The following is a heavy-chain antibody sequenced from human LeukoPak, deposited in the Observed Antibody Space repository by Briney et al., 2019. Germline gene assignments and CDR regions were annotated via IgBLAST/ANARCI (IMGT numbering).Heavy chain of an antibody. CDR1: GASISSYY. V-gene: IGHV4-39*07. J-gene: IGHJ6*03. D-gene: IGHD3-3*01. CDR3: ARAVDFWSGYYAYYYYYYMDV. CDR2: IYYSGST. Sequence: SETLSLTCTVSGASISSYYWGWIRQPPGKGLEWIGSIYYSGSTYYNPSLKSRVTISVDTSKNQFSLKLSSVTAADTAVYYCARAVDFWSGYYAYYYYYYMDVWGKGTTATVSS.